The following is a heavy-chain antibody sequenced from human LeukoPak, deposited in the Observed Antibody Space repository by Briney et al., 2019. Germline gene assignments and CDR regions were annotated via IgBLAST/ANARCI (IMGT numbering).Heavy chain of an antibody. CDR1: GFTFDDYA. Sequence: GGSLRLSCAASGFTFDDYAMYWVRQAPGKGLEWVSGTSWNSGIIGYADSVKGRFTISRDNAKNSLYLQMNSLRAEDMALYYCGKGSSVVIPGYFDYWGEGTLVTVSS. V-gene: IGHV3-9*03. CDR3: GKGSSVVIPGYFDY. CDR2: TSWNSGII. D-gene: IGHD4-23*01. J-gene: IGHJ4*02.